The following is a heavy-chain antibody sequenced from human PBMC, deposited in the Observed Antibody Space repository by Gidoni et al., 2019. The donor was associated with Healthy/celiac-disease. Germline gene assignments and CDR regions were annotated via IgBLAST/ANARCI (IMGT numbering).Heavy chain of an antibody. J-gene: IGHJ6*02. V-gene: IGHV4-34*01. CDR1: GGSFRAYS. Sequence: QVPLPQPGAGLLKPSEPLSPTSAFYGGSFRAYSWSWIRQPPGEGLEWIGEINHTGSTNYNPSLKRRVTISVDTSKNQFSLKLSSVTAADTAVYYCASLGAYCGGDCYSPWGMDVWGQGTTVTVSS. D-gene: IGHD2-21*02. CDR2: INHTGST. CDR3: ASLGAYCGGDCYSPWGMDV.